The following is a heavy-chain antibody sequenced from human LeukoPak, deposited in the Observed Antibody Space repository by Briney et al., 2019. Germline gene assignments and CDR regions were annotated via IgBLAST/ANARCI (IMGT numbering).Heavy chain of an antibody. D-gene: IGHD6-19*01. V-gene: IGHV1-2*02. CDR3: ARGGSGWYVIDY. Sequence: ASVKVSCKASGYTFTRYYMHWVRQAPGQGLEWMGWINPNSGGTNYAQKLQGRVTMTTDTSTSTAYMELRSLRSDDAAVYYCARGGSGWYVIDYWGQGTLVIVSS. J-gene: IGHJ4*02. CDR2: INPNSGGT. CDR1: GYTFTRYY.